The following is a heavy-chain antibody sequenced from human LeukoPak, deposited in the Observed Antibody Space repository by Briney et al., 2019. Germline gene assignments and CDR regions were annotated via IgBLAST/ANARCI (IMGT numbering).Heavy chain of an antibody. V-gene: IGHV3-23*01. CDR2: ISGSGGNT. D-gene: IGHD3/OR15-3a*01. CDR3: ARGLDYDALGDIGH. CDR1: RFTFSSYA. Sequence: PGGSLRLSCAASRFTFSSYAMSWVRQTPGQGLEWVSAISGSGGNTNYADSVKGRFTISRDNSKNTLYLQMNSLRAEDTAVYYCARGLDYDALGDIGHWGQGTLVTVSS. J-gene: IGHJ1*01.